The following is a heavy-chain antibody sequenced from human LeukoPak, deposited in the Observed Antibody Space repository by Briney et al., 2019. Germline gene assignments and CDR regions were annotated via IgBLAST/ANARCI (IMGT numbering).Heavy chain of an antibody. CDR1: GGSISSYY. CDR2: IYYSGST. V-gene: IGHV4-59*08. Sequence: PSETLSLTCTVSGGSISSYYWSWSRQPPGKGLEWIGYIYYSGSTNYNPSLKSRVTISVDTSKNQFSLRLSSVTAADTAVYYCARHGGYSGYDTKFDYRGQGTLVTVSS. CDR3: ARHGGYSGYDTKFDY. D-gene: IGHD5-12*01. J-gene: IGHJ4*02.